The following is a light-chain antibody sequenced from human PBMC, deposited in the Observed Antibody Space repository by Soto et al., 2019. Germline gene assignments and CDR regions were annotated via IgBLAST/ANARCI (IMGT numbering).Light chain of an antibody. CDR1: QSVSSSY. CDR2: GAS. Sequence: EIVLTQSPGTLSLSPGERATLSCRASQSVSSSYLAWYQQEPGXAPRLLIYGASSRATGIPDRFSGSGSGTDFTLTISRLEPEDFAVYYCQQYGSSPETFGQGTKV. J-gene: IGKJ1*01. V-gene: IGKV3-20*01. CDR3: QQYGSSPET.